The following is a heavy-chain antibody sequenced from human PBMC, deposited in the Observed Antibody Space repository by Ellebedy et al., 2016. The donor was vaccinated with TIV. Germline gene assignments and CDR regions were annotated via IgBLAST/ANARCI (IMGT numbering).Heavy chain of an antibody. V-gene: IGHV4-4*07. Sequence: MPSQTLSLTCTVSGGSISSYYWSWIRQPAGKGLEWIGRIYTSGSTNYNPSLESRVTLSVDTSKSQFSLKLTSVTAADMAVYYCARGPGAATEETFDIWGQGTLVTVSS. CDR2: IYTSGST. J-gene: IGHJ3*02. CDR1: GGSISSYY. CDR3: ARGPGAATEETFDI. D-gene: IGHD1-26*01.